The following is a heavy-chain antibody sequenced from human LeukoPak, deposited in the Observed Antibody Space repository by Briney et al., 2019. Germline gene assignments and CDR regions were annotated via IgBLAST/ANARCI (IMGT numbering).Heavy chain of an antibody. CDR1: GYPFTGYY. CDR2: INPNSGGT. Sequence: SVKVSCKASGYPFTGYYMHWVRQAPGQGLEWMAWINPNSGGTNYAQKFQGRVTVTRDTSISTAYMELSRLRSDDTAEYYCARGREPRNLYYMDVWGKRTTVTVSS. V-gene: IGHV1-2*02. CDR3: ARGREPRNLYYMDV. J-gene: IGHJ6*03. D-gene: IGHD1-26*01.